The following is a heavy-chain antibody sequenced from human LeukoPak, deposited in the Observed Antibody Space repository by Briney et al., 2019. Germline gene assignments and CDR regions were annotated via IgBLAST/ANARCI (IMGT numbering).Heavy chain of an antibody. CDR1: GFTFNDYY. Sequence: SGGSLRLSCAASGFTFNDYYMSWIRQAPGKGLEWLSYINIGGTNTHYPDSVKGRFTISRDNAKKSLYLEMNNLRAEDTAVYYCATDGAGFDTWGQGVLVTVSS. J-gene: IGHJ5*02. V-gene: IGHV3-11*01. CDR3: ATDGAGFDT. CDR2: INIGGTNT.